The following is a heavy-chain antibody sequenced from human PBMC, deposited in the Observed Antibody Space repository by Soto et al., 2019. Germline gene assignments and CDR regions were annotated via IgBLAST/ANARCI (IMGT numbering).Heavy chain of an antibody. V-gene: IGHV3-23*01. D-gene: IGHD3-3*01. CDR2: ISGSGGST. CDR3: AKDYALYYDFWSGLDWFDP. J-gene: IGHJ5*02. CDR1: GFTFSSYA. Sequence: GGSLRLSCAASGFTFSSYAMSWVRQAPGKGLEWVSAISGSGGSTYYADSVKGRFTISRDNSKNTLYLQMNSLRAEDTAVYYCAKDYALYYDFWSGLDWFDPWGQGTLVTVSS.